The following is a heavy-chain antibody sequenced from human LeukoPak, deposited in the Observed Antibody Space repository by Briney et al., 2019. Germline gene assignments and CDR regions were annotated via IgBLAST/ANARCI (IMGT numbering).Heavy chain of an antibody. CDR2: ISSDGSNK. D-gene: IGHD2-2*01. CDR3: ARAYQLLYWFDP. V-gene: IGHV3-30-3*01. CDR1: GFTFSTYW. Sequence: PGGSLRLSCAASGFTFSTYWMHWVRQAPGKGLEWVAVISSDGSNKYYTDSVKGRFTISRDNSENTLYLQMNSLRAEDTAIYYCARAYQLLYWFDPWGQGTLVTVSS. J-gene: IGHJ5*02.